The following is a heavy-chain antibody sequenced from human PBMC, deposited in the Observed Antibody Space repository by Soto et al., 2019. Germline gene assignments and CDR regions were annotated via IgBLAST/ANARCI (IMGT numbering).Heavy chain of an antibody. D-gene: IGHD3-10*01. V-gene: IGHV4-34*01. Sequence: ETLSLTCAVYGGSFSGYYWSWIRQPPGKGLEWIGEINHSGSTNYNPSLKSRVTISVDTSKNQFSLKLNSMTAADTAVYYCARHNYGSGSTYFDYWGQGTLVTVSS. CDR3: ARHNYGSGSTYFDY. J-gene: IGHJ4*02. CDR1: GGSFSGYY. CDR2: INHSGST.